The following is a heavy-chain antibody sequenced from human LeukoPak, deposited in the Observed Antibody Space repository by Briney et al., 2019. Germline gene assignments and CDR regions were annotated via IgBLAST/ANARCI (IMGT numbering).Heavy chain of an antibody. CDR1: GFTFSSYG. V-gene: IGHV3-30*03. CDR2: ISYDGSNK. D-gene: IGHD4-23*01. Sequence: WGSLRLSCAASGFTFSSYGMHWVRQAPGKGLEWVAVISYDGSNKYYADSVKGRFTNSRDNSKNTLYLQMNSLRAEDTAVYYCARARTVVTTIIYYYYYYGMDVWGQGTTVTVSS. CDR3: ARARTVVTTIIYYYYYYGMDV. J-gene: IGHJ6*02.